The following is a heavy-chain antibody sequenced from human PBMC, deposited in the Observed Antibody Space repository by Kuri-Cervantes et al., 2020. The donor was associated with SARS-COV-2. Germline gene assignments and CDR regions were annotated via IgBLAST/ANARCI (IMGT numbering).Heavy chain of an antibody. J-gene: IGHJ3*02. CDR2: INHSGST. CDR1: GGSFSGYY. Sequence: SETLSLTCAVYGGSFSGYYWNWIRQPPGKGLEWIGEINHSGSTNYNPSLKSRVTISVDTSKNQLSLKLSSVTAADTAVYYCARYDYGDYVDAFDIWGQGTMVTVSS. D-gene: IGHD4-17*01. CDR3: ARYDYGDYVDAFDI. V-gene: IGHV4-34*01.